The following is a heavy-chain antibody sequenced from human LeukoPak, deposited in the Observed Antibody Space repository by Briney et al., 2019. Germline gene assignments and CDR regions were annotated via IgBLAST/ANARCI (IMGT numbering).Heavy chain of an antibody. CDR3: ASYYYDSSGYFDY. CDR1: GGSISSYY. J-gene: IGHJ4*02. D-gene: IGHD3-22*01. CDR2: IYYSGST. V-gene: IGHV4-59*06. Sequence: SETLSLTCTVSGGSISSYYWSWIRQPPGKGLEWIGYIYYSGSTYYNPSLKSRVTISVDTSKNQFSLKLSSATAADTAVYYCASYYYDSSGYFDYWGQGTLATVSS.